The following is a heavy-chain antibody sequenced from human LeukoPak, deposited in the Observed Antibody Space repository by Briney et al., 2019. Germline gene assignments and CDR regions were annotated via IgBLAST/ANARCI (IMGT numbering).Heavy chain of an antibody. Sequence: PSETLSLTCTVSGVSISSYYWSWVRQPPGKGLEWIGYIYYSGSTNYNPSLKSRVTISVDTSKNQFSLKLSSVTAADTAVYYCARETTGTTYYYYMDVWGKGTTVTVSS. V-gene: IGHV4-59*12. CDR1: GVSISSYY. D-gene: IGHD1-1*01. CDR2: IYYSGST. CDR3: ARETTGTTYYYYMDV. J-gene: IGHJ6*03.